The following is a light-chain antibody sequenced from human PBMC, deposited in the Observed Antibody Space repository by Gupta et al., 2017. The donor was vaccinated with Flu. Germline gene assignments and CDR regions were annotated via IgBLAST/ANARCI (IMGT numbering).Light chain of an antibody. CDR2: AAS. J-gene: IGKJ1*01. CDR1: QTIFNF. Sequence: DIQMTQSPSSLSASVGDRVTVTCRASQTIFNFLNWYQQKPGKAPKLLIYAASSLESGVPSRFSGSGSGTDFTLTITSLQPEVFATYYCQHAYTTPPTFGQGTRVEV. CDR3: QHAYTTPPT. V-gene: IGKV1-39*01.